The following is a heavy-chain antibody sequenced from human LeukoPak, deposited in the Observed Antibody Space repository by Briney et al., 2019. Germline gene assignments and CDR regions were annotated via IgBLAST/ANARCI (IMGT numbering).Heavy chain of an antibody. Sequence: GGSLRLSCAAPGFTVSSYGMHWVRRAPGKGLEWVAFIRYDGSDIYYADSVRGRFTISRDTSKNTPYLQMNTLRAEDTAVYYCAKGFNYGMDVWGQGTTVTVSS. CDR3: AKGFNYGMDV. J-gene: IGHJ6*02. CDR2: IRYDGSDI. CDR1: GFTVSSYG. V-gene: IGHV3-30*02.